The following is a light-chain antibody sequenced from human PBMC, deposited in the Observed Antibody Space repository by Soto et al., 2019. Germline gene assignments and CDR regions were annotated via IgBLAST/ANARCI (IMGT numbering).Light chain of an antibody. J-gene: IGKJ1*01. CDR3: QQTLSVTRT. CDR2: AAS. V-gene: IGKV1-12*01. CDR1: QGISNW. Sequence: DIQMTQSPSSVSASVGDRVTITCRASQGISNWLAWYQQKPGKAPQLLIYAASSLQSGVPSRFSVSTTGTDFTLTITGLQTEDSAAYYCQQTLSVTRTFCLGTKVDIK.